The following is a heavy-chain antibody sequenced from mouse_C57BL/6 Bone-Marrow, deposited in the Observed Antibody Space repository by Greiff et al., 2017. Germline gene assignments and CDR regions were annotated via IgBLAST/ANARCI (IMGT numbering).Heavy chain of an antibody. V-gene: IGHV1-69*01. CDR1: GYTFTSYW. D-gene: IGHD1-2*01. J-gene: IGHJ2*01. CDR2: IDPSDSYT. Sequence: QVQLQQSGAELVMPGASVKLSCKASGYTFTSYWMHWVKQRPGQGLEWIGEIDPSDSYTNYNQKFKGKSTLTVYKSSSTAYMQLSSLTSEDSAVYYCAPLLPTGFDYWGQGTTLTVSS. CDR3: APLLPTGFDY.